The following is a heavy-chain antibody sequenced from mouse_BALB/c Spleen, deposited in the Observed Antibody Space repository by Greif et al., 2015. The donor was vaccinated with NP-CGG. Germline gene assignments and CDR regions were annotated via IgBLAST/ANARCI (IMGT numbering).Heavy chain of an antibody. J-gene: IGHJ3*01. D-gene: IGHD2-13*01. Sequence: QVQLKESGAELVRPGVSVKISCKGSGYTFTDYAMHWVKQSHAKSLEWIGVISTYYGDASYNQKFKGKATMTVDKSSSTAYMELARLTSEDSAIYYCARWDGEGLAYWGQGTLVTVSA. CDR2: ISTYYGDA. V-gene: IGHV1S137*01. CDR1: GYTFTDYA. CDR3: ARWDGEGLAY.